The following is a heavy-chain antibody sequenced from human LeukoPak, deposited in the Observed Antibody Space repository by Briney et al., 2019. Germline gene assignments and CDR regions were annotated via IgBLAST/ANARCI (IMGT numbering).Heavy chain of an antibody. CDR2: ISGSGGST. Sequence: PGGSLRLSCAASGFTFSSYAMSWVRQAPGKGLEWVSAISGSGGSTYYADSVKGRFTISRDNSKNPLYLQMNSLRAEDTAVYYCTRRAAMVRGVWDYYYGMDVWGQGTTVTVSS. J-gene: IGHJ6*02. CDR3: TRRAAMVRGVWDYYYGMDV. CDR1: GFTFSSYA. D-gene: IGHD3-10*01. V-gene: IGHV3-23*01.